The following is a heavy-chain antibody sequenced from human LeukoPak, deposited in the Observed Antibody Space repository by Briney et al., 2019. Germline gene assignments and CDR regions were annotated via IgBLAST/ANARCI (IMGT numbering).Heavy chain of an antibody. V-gene: IGHV4-38-2*02. CDR3: ARDAESYDLWSGYSFDI. J-gene: IGHJ3*02. CDR1: GYSISSGYY. Sequence: SETLSLTCAVSGYSISSGYYWGWIRQPPGKGLEWIGNIYHSGSTYYNPSLKSRVTMSVDTSNHQFSLKLSSVTAADTAVYYCARDAESYDLWSGYSFDIWGQGTMVTVSS. CDR2: IYHSGST. D-gene: IGHD3-3*01.